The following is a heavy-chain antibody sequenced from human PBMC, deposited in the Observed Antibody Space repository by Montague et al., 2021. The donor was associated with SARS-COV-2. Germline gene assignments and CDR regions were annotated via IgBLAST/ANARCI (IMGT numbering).Heavy chain of an antibody. CDR2: INQSGTA. Sequence: SETLSLTCAVYGGSFSVYYWSWLRQSPGGGLEWIAEINQSGTANYNPSLKSRVSILVDTSKNQFTLKLTSVTAADTAMYYCAKEREVVRAARTLVAFDLWGQGTMVTVSS. V-gene: IGHV4-34*01. J-gene: IGHJ3*01. CDR1: GGSFSVYY. CDR3: AKEREVVRAARTLVAFDL. D-gene: IGHD2-2*01.